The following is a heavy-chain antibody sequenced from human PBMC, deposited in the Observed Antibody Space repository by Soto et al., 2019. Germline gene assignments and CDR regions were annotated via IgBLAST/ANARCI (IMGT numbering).Heavy chain of an antibody. CDR3: ARGVSDVVVAATPTTSRED. J-gene: IGHJ4*02. Sequence: PSETLSLTCTVSGGSISSGGYYWSWIRQHPGKGLEWIGYIYYSGSTYYNPSLKSRVTISVDTSKNQFSLKLSSVTAADTAVYYCARGVSDVVVAATPTTSREDWGQGTLVTVSS. CDR2: IYYSGST. CDR1: GGSISSGGYY. D-gene: IGHD2-15*01. V-gene: IGHV4-31*03.